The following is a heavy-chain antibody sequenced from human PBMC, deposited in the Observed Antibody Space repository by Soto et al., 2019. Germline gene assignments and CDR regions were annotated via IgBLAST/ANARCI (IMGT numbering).Heavy chain of an antibody. V-gene: IGHV1-18*01. J-gene: IGHJ5*02. CDR2: ISAYNGNT. Sequence: GASVKVSCKASGYTFTSYGISWVRQAPGQGLEWMGWISAYNGNTNYAQKLQGRVTMTTDTSTSTAYMELRSLRSDDTAVYYCARECIAAAGTGWFDPWGQGTLVTVSS. CDR3: ARECIAAAGTGWFDP. D-gene: IGHD6-13*01. CDR1: GYTFTSYG.